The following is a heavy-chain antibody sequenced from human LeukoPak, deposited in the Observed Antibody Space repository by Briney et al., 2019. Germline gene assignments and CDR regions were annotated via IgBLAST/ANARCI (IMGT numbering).Heavy chain of an antibody. CDR1: GGSISSYY. V-gene: IGHV4-59*01. J-gene: IGHJ4*02. CDR2: IYYSGST. D-gene: IGHD2-15*01. Sequence: PSETLSLTCTVSGGSISSYYWSWIRQPPGKGLEWIGYIYYSGSTNYNPSLKSRVTISVDTSKAQFSLKRSSVTAADTAVYYCARDHGVVARYYFDDWGQGTLVTVSS. CDR3: ARDHGVVARYYFDD.